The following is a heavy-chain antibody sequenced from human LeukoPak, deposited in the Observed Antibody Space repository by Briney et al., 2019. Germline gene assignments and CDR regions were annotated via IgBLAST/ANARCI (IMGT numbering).Heavy chain of an antibody. J-gene: IGHJ4*02. CDR2: IKSNSGGT. D-gene: IGHD2-2*02. CDR3: GRGHPVVPAAVPDY. Sequence: GASVKVSCKASGYIFSDYYIHWVRQAPGQGLEWMGWIKSNSGGTNYPQKIQGRVTMTRDTSINTAYMELSSLTSDDTAVYYCGRGHPVVPAAVPDYWGQGTLVTVSS. V-gene: IGHV1-2*02. CDR1: GYIFSDYY.